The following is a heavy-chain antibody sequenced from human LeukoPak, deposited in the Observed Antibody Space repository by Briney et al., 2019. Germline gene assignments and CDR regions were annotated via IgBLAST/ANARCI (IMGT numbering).Heavy chain of an antibody. V-gene: IGHV3-15*01. CDR2: IRTKIEGETR. Sequence: GGSLRLSCAASGFNFKYVWMNWVRQVPGKGLEWVGRIRTKIEGETRDYPAPVKGRFIISRDDSKTTLCLQMNGLKTEDSAVYYCTTERNWELLRPYGLDIWGQGTTVIV. D-gene: IGHD1-26*01. J-gene: IGHJ6*02. CDR1: GFNFKYVW. CDR3: TTERNWELLRPYGLDI.